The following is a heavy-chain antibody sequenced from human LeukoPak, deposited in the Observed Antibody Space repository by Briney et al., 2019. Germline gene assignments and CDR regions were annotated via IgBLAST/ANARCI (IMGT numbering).Heavy chain of an antibody. CDR1: GGTFSSYA. V-gene: IGHV1-69*05. D-gene: IGHD3-10*01. CDR2: IIPIFGTA. CDR3: ARDGWPYYYGSGSLNWFDP. J-gene: IGHJ5*02. Sequence: GSSVKVSCKASGGTFSSYAISWVRQAPGQGLEWMGGIIPIFGTANYAQKFQGRVTITTDESTSTAYMELSRLRSDDTAVYYCARDGWPYYYGSGSLNWFDPWGQGTLVTVSS.